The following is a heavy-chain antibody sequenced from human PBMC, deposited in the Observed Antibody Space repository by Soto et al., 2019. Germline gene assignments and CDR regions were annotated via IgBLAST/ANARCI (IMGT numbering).Heavy chain of an antibody. D-gene: IGHD4-4*01. CDR2: ISGSGGST. Sequence: GGSLILSCAASGFTFSSYAMSWVRQAPGKGLEWVSAISGSGGSTYYADSVKGRFTISRDNSKNTLYLQMNSLRAEDTAVYYCAKSDSTTVRENYFDYWGQGTLVTVSS. CDR1: GFTFSSYA. CDR3: AKSDSTTVRENYFDY. V-gene: IGHV3-23*01. J-gene: IGHJ4*02.